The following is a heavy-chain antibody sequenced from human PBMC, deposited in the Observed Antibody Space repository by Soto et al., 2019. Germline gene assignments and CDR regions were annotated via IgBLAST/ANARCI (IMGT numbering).Heavy chain of an antibody. D-gene: IGHD3-10*01. CDR2: IYTSGST. CDR1: GCSMRGCD. Sequence: PSVTLSLPSSVAGCSMRGCDWSWIRQTSGKGLEWIGRIYTSGSTNYNPSLKSRVTMSVDTSKNQFALKLSSVTAADTAVYYCARVMWFGELCYGMEVWVQRTTVTVSS. J-gene: IGHJ6*02. CDR3: ARVMWFGELCYGMEV. V-gene: IGHV4-4*07.